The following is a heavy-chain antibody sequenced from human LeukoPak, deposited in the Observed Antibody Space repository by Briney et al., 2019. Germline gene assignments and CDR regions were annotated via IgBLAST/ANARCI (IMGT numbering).Heavy chain of an antibody. V-gene: IGHV3-23*01. CDR1: GFTFSSYA. CDR2: ISGSGGST. Sequence: PGGSLRLSCAASGFTFSSYAMSWVRQAPGKGLEWVSAISGSGGSTYYADSVKGRFTISRDNAKNSLYLQMDSLRAEDTAVYYCASRVGGIDYWGQGTLVTVSS. D-gene: IGHD1-26*01. J-gene: IGHJ4*02. CDR3: ASRVGGIDY.